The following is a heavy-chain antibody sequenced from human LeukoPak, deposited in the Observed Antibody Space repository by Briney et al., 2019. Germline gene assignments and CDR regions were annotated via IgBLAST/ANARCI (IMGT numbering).Heavy chain of an antibody. V-gene: IGHV4-59*12. CDR2: IYYSGST. J-gene: IGHJ4*02. Sequence: SETLSLTCTVSGGSISSYYWSWIRQPPGKGLEWIGYIYYSGSTNYNPSLKSRVTISVDRSKNQFSLKLSSVTAADTAVYYCASSILLYLDYWGQGTLVTVSS. CDR1: GGSISSYY. D-gene: IGHD2-15*01. CDR3: ASSILLYLDY.